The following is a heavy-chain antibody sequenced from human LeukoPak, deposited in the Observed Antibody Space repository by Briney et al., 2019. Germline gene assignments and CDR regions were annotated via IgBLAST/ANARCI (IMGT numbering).Heavy chain of an antibody. D-gene: IGHD4-11*01. Sequence: GGSLRLSCAASGFTFSSYAMSWVRQAPGKGLEWVSAISGSGGSTYYADSVKGRFTISRDNSKNTLYLQMNGLSAEDTAVYYCAKDPSKGKSDYWGQGTLVTVSS. CDR3: AKDPSKGKSDY. CDR2: ISGSGGST. J-gene: IGHJ4*02. V-gene: IGHV3-23*01. CDR1: GFTFSSYA.